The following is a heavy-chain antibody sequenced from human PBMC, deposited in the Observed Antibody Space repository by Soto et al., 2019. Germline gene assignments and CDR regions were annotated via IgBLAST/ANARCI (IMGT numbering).Heavy chain of an antibody. CDR1: GFTFGMYA. J-gene: IGHJ4*02. CDR2: INAGNGHT. V-gene: IGHV1-3*01. Sequence: SVKVSFKASGFTFGMYAIHWVRQAPGQGLEWMAWINAGNGHTTYSQKFQGRVTITRDTSARTVYMELRSLRFEDTATYYCARAGWFAEGYFDFWGQGTPVTVSS. CDR3: ARAGWFAEGYFDF. D-gene: IGHD3-10*01.